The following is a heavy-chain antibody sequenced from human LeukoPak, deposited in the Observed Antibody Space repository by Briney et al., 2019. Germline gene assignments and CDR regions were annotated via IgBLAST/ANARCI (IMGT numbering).Heavy chain of an antibody. CDR2: IYTSGST. CDR3: ARDKMYQLPHNWFDP. J-gene: IGHJ5*02. V-gene: IGHV4-4*07. CDR1: GGSISNYY. Sequence: SETLSLTCIVSGGSISNYYWSWIRQPAGKGLEWIGRIYTSGSTDYNPSLKTRVTMSLDTSKNQFSLKMSSVTAADTAGYYCARDKMYQLPHNWFDPWGQGTLVTVSS. D-gene: IGHD2-2*01.